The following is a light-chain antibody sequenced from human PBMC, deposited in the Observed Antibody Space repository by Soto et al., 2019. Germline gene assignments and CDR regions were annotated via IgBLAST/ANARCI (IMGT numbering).Light chain of an antibody. V-gene: IGKV1-33*01. CDR2: DAS. CDR1: QDISNY. Sequence: DIQMTQSPSSLSASVGDRVTITCQASQDISNYLNWYKQKPGKAPKLLIYDASNLETGVPSRFSGSGSGTDFTFTNSSLQPEDIATYYCQQYDTLRVTFGPGTKVDIK. CDR3: QQYDTLRVT. J-gene: IGKJ3*01.